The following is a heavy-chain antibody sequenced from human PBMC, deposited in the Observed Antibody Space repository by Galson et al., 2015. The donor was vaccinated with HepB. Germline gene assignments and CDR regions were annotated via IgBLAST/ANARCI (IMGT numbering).Heavy chain of an antibody. CDR1: GFTFSSYG. CDR2: IWYDGSNK. CDR3: ARDPEGIGYYGMDV. J-gene: IGHJ6*02. Sequence: SLRLSCAASGFTFSSYGMHWVRQAPGKGLEWVAVIWYDGSNKYYADSVKGRFTISRDNSKNTLYLQMNSLRAEDTAVYYCARDPEGIGYYGMDVWGQGTTVTVSS. D-gene: IGHD2-21*01. V-gene: IGHV3-33*08.